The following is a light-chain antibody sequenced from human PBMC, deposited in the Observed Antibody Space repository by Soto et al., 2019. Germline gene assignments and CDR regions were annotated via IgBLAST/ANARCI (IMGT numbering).Light chain of an antibody. J-gene: IGLJ1*01. Sequence: QSALTQPASVSGSPGQSITISCTGTSSDVGGYNYVSWYQQHPGKAPKLMIFEVSNRPSGVSNRFSGSKSGNTASLRISGLQAEDEADYFCCSYAGSITYVFGSGTKLTVL. CDR1: SSDVGGYNY. CDR3: CSYAGSITYV. V-gene: IGLV2-23*02. CDR2: EVS.